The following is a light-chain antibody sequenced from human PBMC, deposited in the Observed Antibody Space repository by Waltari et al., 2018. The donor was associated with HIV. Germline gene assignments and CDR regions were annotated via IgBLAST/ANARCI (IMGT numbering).Light chain of an antibody. J-gene: IGLJ2*01. CDR1: SSDIRYYVS. CDR3: SSYTRRGTVV. CDR2: EFT. Sequence: SALTQPASVSGSPRPSIPLPCPGRSSDIRYYVSVSCYQQYPGQAPKAVIYEFTSRPSGTSSRFSGSKSATTAFLAISKLQTDDEADYFCSSYTRRGTVVFGGGTRLTVL. V-gene: IGLV2-14*01.